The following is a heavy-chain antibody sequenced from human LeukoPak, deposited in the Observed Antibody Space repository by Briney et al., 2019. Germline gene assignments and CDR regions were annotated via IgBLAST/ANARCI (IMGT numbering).Heavy chain of an antibody. CDR3: TTDGGVYCSGGICNFRW. J-gene: IGHJ4*02. V-gene: IGHV3-30*03. Sequence: GGSLRLSCAASGFTFSSYGMHWVRQAPGKGLEWVAIISFDGSNKFYADSVKGRFTISRDNSKNTLFLQMNSLRAADTAVYYCTTDGGVYCSGGICNFRWWGQGTLVTVSS. CDR1: GFTFSSYG. D-gene: IGHD2-15*01. CDR2: ISFDGSNK.